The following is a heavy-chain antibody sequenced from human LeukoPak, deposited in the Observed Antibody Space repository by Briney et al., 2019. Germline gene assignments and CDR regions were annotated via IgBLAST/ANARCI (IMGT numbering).Heavy chain of an antibody. CDR1: GYTFTGYY. J-gene: IGHJ5*02. CDR2: INSNSGDT. CDR3: ARGNPNQSITGWFEP. Sequence: ASVKVSCKASGYTFTGYYMHWVRQAPGQGLDWMGWINSNSGDTNYAQKFQGRVTMTRDTSITTAYMELSRLTSDDTAIYYCARGNPNQSITGWFEPWGQGTLVTVSS. D-gene: IGHD1-20*01. V-gene: IGHV1-2*02.